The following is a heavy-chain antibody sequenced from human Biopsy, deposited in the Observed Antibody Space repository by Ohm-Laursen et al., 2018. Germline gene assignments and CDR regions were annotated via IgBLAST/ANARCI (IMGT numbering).Heavy chain of an antibody. CDR3: ARDSGILNYGNFKYYHYYGMDV. D-gene: IGHD4-11*01. J-gene: IGHJ6*02. Sequence: LRLSCTASGFIFSRYAMHWVRQAPGKGLEWIGHIYYSVMTNYNPSLQSRVSISVDTSRNQVSLTLSSVTAADTAVYYCARDSGILNYGNFKYYHYYGMDVWGQGTKVTVSS. V-gene: IGHV4-59*01. CDR1: GFIFSRYA. CDR2: IYYSVMT.